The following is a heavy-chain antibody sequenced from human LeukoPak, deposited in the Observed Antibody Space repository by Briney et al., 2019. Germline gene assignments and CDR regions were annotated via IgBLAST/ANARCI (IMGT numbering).Heavy chain of an antibody. Sequence: VGSLRLSCAASGFSFSSYEMNWVRQAPGKGLEWISYISASGTLTHYADSVKGRFTISRDNAKKSLYLEMNSLRAEDTAVYYCARVGYSSSWSPSDYWGQGALVTVSS. V-gene: IGHV3-48*03. J-gene: IGHJ4*02. CDR2: ISASGTLT. CDR3: ARVGYSSSWSPSDY. CDR1: GFSFSSYE. D-gene: IGHD6-13*01.